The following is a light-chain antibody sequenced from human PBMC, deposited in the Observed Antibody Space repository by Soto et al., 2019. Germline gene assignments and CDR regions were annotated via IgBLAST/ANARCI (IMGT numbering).Light chain of an antibody. V-gene: IGKV3-15*01. CDR2: GAS. CDR1: QSVSSN. Sequence: EIVMTQSPATLSGSPGERATLSCRASQSVSSNLAWYQQKPGQAPRLLIYGASTRATGIPARFSGSGSGTEFTLTISSLQSADFAVYYCQQYNNWTRTFGQGTKVEIK. CDR3: QQYNNWTRT. J-gene: IGKJ1*01.